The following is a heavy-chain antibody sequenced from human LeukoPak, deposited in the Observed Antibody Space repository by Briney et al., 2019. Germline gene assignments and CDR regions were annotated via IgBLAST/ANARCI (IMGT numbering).Heavy chain of an antibody. Sequence: GGSLRLSCEASGFTFGSFAMSWVRQAPGKGLEWVSGISGGGYYTYYADYVKGRFTISRDNSKNTLYIEMNSLRAEDTAVYYCAKDGACGDYYFYFYMDVWGKGTTVTVSS. CDR2: ISGGGYYT. CDR3: AKDGACGDYYFYFYMDV. D-gene: IGHD3-10*01. V-gene: IGHV3-23*01. J-gene: IGHJ6*03. CDR1: GFTFGSFA.